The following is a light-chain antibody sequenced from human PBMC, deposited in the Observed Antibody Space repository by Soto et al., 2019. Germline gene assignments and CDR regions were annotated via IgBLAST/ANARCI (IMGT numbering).Light chain of an antibody. CDR2: GAS. V-gene: IGKV3-15*01. Sequence: EILMTQSPATPSVSPGGTVTFSCRASRSVSNRLAWYQHKPGQAPRLLISGASNGATGIPPKFSGSGSGTEFTLTVDSLQSDDIAVYYCQQYYNWPVTFGGGTKV. CDR1: RSVSNR. J-gene: IGKJ4*01. CDR3: QQYYNWPVT.